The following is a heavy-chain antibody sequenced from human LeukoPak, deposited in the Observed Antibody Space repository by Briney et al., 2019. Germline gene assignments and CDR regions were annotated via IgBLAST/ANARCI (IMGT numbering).Heavy chain of an antibody. V-gene: IGHV3-64*01. J-gene: IGHJ4*02. CDR2: ISSNGGST. CDR3: ARGVYSADW. D-gene: IGHD5-12*01. Sequence: GGSLRLSCAASGFTFSSYAMHWVRQAPGKGLEYVSAISSNGGSTYYANSVKGRFTISRDNSKNTLYLQMGSLRAEDMAVYYCARGVYSADWWGQGTLVTDSS. CDR1: GFTFSSYA.